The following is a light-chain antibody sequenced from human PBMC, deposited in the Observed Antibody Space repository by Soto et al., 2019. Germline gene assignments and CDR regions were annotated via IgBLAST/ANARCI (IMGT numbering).Light chain of an antibody. CDR1: QNVYINS. J-gene: IGKJ3*01. CDR3: QQYGDSPLT. CDR2: GAS. V-gene: IGKV3-20*01. Sequence: EVVLPQTPGTLSLSPGERATLSCRASQNVYINSLAWYQQKPGQPPSLLIYGASTRAAAIPDRFSGSGSGADFALSIDGLEPEDFAIYYCQQYGDSPLTFGPGTSVD.